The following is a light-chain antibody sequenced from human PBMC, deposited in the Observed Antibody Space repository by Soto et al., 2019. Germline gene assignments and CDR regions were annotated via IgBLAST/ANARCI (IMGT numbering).Light chain of an antibody. J-gene: IGKJ1*01. V-gene: IGKV3-11*01. Sequence: EIALTQSPATLSLSPGERATLSCRASQNVRFYLAWYQQKPGQTPRLLIYDASKRASGIPARFSGSGSGTDFTLTISSLEPEDFAVYYCQQRTNWSWTFGRGTKVEVK. CDR2: DAS. CDR3: QQRTNWSWT. CDR1: QNVRFY.